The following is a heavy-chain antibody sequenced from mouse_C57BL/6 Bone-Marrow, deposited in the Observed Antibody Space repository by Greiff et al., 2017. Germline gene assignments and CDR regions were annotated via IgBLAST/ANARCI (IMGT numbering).Heavy chain of an antibody. CDR1: GYTFTSYW. D-gene: IGHD2-3*01. Sequence: QVQLQQPGAELVRPGTSVKLSCKASGYTFTSYWMHWVKQRPGQGLEWIGVIDPSDSYTNYNQKFKGKATLTVDTSSSTAYMQLRSLTSEDSAVYYCARDGYYDYLDDWGQGTTLTVSS. CDR2: IDPSDSYT. V-gene: IGHV1-59*01. CDR3: ARDGYYDYLDD. J-gene: IGHJ2*01.